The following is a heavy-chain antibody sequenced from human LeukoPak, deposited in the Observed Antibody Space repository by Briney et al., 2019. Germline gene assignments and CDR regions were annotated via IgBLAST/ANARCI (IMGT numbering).Heavy chain of an antibody. Sequence: LSETLSLTCAVYGGSFSGYYWSWIRQPPGKGLEWIGEINHSGSTNYNPSLKSRVTISVDTSKNQFSLKLSSVTAADTAVYYCARDPHKGAFDIWGQGTMVTVSS. CDR2: INHSGST. V-gene: IGHV4-34*01. CDR3: ARDPHKGAFDI. J-gene: IGHJ3*02. CDR1: GGSFSGYY.